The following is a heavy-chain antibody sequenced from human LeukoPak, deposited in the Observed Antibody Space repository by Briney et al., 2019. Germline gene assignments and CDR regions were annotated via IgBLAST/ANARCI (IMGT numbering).Heavy chain of an antibody. V-gene: IGHV3-23*01. CDR2: ISGSGGST. D-gene: IGHD3-22*01. CDR1: GFTFSSYA. Sequence: GGSLRLSCAASGFTFSSYAMSWVRQAPGKGLVWVSAISGSGGSTYYADSVKGRFTISRDNSKNTLYLQMNSLRAEDTAVYYCAKDRGYYYDGSGYYVYWGQGTLVTVSS. J-gene: IGHJ4*02. CDR3: AKDRGYYYDGSGYYVY.